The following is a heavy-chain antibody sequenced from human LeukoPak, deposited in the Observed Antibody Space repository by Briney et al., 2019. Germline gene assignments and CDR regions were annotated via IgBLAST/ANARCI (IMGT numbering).Heavy chain of an antibody. CDR1: GGSINSYY. D-gene: IGHD1-26*01. CDR2: IYYSGST. V-gene: IGHV4-59*01. CDR3: ARLFHPALSGNYPFDY. Sequence: SETLSLTCTVSGGSINSYYWSWIQQPPGKGLEWIAYIYYSGSTSYNPSLKSRVTISVDTSKNQFSLKLNSVTAADTAMYYCARLFHPALSGNYPFDYWGQGTLVTVSS. J-gene: IGHJ4*02.